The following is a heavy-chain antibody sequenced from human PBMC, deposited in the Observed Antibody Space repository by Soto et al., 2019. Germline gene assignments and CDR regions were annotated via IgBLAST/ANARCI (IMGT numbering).Heavy chain of an antibody. V-gene: IGHV1-2*02. J-gene: IGHJ4*02. D-gene: IGHD3-22*01. CDR1: GYTFTGYY. Sequence: GASVKVSCKASGYTFTGYYMHWVRQAPGQGLEWMGWINPNSGGTNYAQKFQGRVTMTTDTSTSTAYMELRSLRSDDTAVYYCARVPVDSSDSWGRGTLVPVS. CDR3: ARVPVDSSDS. CDR2: INPNSGGT.